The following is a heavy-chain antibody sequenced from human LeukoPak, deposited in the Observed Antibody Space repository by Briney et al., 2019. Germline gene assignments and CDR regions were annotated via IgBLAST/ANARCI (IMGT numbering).Heavy chain of an antibody. CDR3: ARVRRDTVDY. Sequence: SETLSLTCTVSGGSISGYYWSWIRQPPGKGLEWIGYIYYSGSTNYNPSLKSRVTISVDTSKNQFSLKLSSVTAADTAVYYCARVRRDTVDYWGQGTLVTVSS. CDR2: IYYSGST. CDR1: GGSISGYY. V-gene: IGHV4-59*01. J-gene: IGHJ4*02. D-gene: IGHD2-21*01.